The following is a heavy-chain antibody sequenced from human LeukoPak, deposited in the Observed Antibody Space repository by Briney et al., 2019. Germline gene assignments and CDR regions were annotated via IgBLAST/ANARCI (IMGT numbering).Heavy chain of an antibody. CDR1: GFTFSSYA. CDR3: AMEGWELPPGHFQH. Sequence: PGGSLRLSCAASGFTFSSYAMSWVRQAPGKGLEWVSSISSSSSYIYYADSVKGRFTISRDNSKNTLYLQMNSLRAEDTAVYYCAMEGWELPPGHFQHWGQGTLVTVSS. CDR2: ISSSSSYI. D-gene: IGHD1-26*01. J-gene: IGHJ1*01. V-gene: IGHV3-21*04.